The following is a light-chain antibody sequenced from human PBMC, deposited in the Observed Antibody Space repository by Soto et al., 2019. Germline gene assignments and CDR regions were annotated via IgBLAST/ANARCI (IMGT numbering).Light chain of an antibody. CDR3: QKYNSYPPWT. CDR1: QSISSW. Sequence: DIQMTQSPSTLSASVRDRVTITFRASQSISSWLAWYQQKPGKAPKLLIYKAASLESGVPSRFSGSGSWTAFTLTISSLQPDDFATYYCQKYNSYPPWTFGQGTKVEIK. CDR2: KAA. V-gene: IGKV1-5*03. J-gene: IGKJ1*01.